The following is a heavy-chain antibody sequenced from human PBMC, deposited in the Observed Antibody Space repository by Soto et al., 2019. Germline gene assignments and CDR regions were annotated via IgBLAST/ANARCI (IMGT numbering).Heavy chain of an antibody. D-gene: IGHD6-19*01. J-gene: IGHJ4*02. CDR3: AKGRRVSSGWYGFDY. CDR1: GFTFDDYA. Sequence: GGSLRLSCAASGFTFDDYAMHWVRQAPGKGLEWVSGISWNSGSIGYADSVKGRFTISRDNAKNSLYLQMNSLRAEDTALYYCAKGRRVSSGWYGFDYWGQGTLVTVSS. V-gene: IGHV3-9*01. CDR2: ISWNSGSI.